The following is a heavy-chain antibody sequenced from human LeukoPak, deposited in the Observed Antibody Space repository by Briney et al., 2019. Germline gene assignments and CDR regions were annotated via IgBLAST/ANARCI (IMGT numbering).Heavy chain of an antibody. CDR2: IK. V-gene: IGHV3-30*18. CDR1: GSTFGNYY. CDR3: VKEYHSRGFGAYFDY. D-gene: IGHD3-3*01. J-gene: IGHJ4*02. Sequence: GGSLRLSCAASGSTFGNYYMSWVRQAPGKGLEWVAVIKVYADSVKGRFTLSRDNSINTVDLQMNSLRAEDTAVYYCVKEYHSRGFGAYFDYWGQGTLVTVSS.